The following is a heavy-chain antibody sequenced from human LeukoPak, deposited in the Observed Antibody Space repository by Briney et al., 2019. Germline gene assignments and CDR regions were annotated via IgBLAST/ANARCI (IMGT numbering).Heavy chain of an antibody. J-gene: IGHJ4*02. CDR1: GFTFSSYA. D-gene: IGHD3-22*01. CDR2: ISGSGGST. CDR3: TTADDYYDSSGYHVYFDY. V-gene: IGHV3-23*01. Sequence: GGSLRLSCAASGFTFSSYAMSWVRQAPGKGLEWVSAISGSGGSTYYADSVKGRFTISRDNSKNTLYLQMNSLRAEDTAVYYCTTADDYYDSSGYHVYFDYWGQGTLVTVSS.